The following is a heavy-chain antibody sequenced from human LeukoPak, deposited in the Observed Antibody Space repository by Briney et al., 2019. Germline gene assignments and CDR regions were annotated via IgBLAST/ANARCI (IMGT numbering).Heavy chain of an antibody. CDR3: ARSGESSGYMWIY. D-gene: IGHD3-22*01. V-gene: IGHV4-39*01. CDR1: GGSISSYY. CDR2: IFHSGNT. J-gene: IGHJ4*02. Sequence: PSETVSLTCTVSGGSISSYYWSWIRQSPGKGLVWIGSIFHSGNTYYSPSLKSRVTISIDTSKNQFSLRLNSVTAADTAVYYCARSGESSGYMWIYWVQGTLVAVSS.